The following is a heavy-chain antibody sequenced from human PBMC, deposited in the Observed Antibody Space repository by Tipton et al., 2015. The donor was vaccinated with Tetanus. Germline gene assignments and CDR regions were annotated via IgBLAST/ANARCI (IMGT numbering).Heavy chain of an antibody. J-gene: IGHJ6*02. CDR1: GGSFSGYY. CDR2: INHSGST. D-gene: IGHD3-10*01. V-gene: IGHV4-34*01. CDR3: ARDTMVSYYYGMDV. Sequence: TLSLTCAVYGGSFSGYYWSWIRQPPGKGLEWIGEINHSGSTNYNPSLKSRVTISVDTPKNQFSLKLSSVTAADTAVYYCARDTMVSYYYGMDVWGQGTTVTVSS.